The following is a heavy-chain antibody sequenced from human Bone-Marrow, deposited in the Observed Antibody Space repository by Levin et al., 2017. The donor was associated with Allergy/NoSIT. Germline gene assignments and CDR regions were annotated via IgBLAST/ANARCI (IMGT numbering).Heavy chain of an antibody. D-gene: IGHD1-7*01. Sequence: AGGSLRLSCAASGFNFNAYSFIWVRQAPGRGLQWVSSISSSSSYIYYMDSVRGRFTVARENARNSLYLEMNNLRVEETASYFCARATAKNYGADFWGQGVLVTVSS. CDR3: ARATAKNYGADF. J-gene: IGHJ4*02. CDR1: GFNFNAYS. V-gene: IGHV3-21*01. CDR2: ISSSSSYI.